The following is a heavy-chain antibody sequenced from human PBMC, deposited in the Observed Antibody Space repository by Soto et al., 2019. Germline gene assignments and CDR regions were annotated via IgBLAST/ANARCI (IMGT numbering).Heavy chain of an antibody. Sequence: GESRKISCKGSGYTFTSHWIGWVRQMPGKGLEWMGIIFPGDSDTRYSPSFQGQVTISADKSINTAYLQWSSLKASDTAMYFCARHGAYFDYWGQGTLVTVSS. CDR1: GYTFTSHW. V-gene: IGHV5-51*01. CDR2: IFPGDSDT. J-gene: IGHJ4*02. D-gene: IGHD3-16*01. CDR3: ARHGAYFDY.